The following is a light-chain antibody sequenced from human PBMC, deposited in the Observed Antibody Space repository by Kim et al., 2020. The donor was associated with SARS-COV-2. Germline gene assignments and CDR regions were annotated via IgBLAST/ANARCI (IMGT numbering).Light chain of an antibody. J-gene: IGLJ2*01. CDR3: ASYTSNTSPL. CDR1: SSDVGAYNY. V-gene: IGLV2-14*04. CDR2: DVS. Sequence: GPSLTISCTGTSSDVGAYNYISCYQQYPGKAPKLMIYDVSKRPSGVSNRFSGSKSGNTASLTISGLQPEDEGDYYCASYTSNTSPLFGGGTQLTVL.